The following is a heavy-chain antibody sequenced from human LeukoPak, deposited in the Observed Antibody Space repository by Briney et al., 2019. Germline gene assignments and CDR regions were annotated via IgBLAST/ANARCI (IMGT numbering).Heavy chain of an antibody. Sequence: ASVKVSCKASGYTFTGYYMHWVRQAPGQGLEWMGWINPNSGGTNYAQKFQGRVTMTRDTSISSAYMELSRLRSDDTAVDYCARYRLAAAVPNWFDPWGQGTLVTVSS. CDR2: INPNSGGT. CDR3: ARYRLAAAVPNWFDP. V-gene: IGHV1-2*02. J-gene: IGHJ5*02. CDR1: GYTFTGYY. D-gene: IGHD6-13*01.